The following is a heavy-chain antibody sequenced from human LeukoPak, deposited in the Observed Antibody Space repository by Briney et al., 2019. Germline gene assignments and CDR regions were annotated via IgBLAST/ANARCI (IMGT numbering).Heavy chain of an antibody. D-gene: IGHD3-9*01. Sequence: PGGSLRLSCAASGFTFSSYSMTWVRQAPGRGLEWVGFTRSKIYGGAEEYGASVKGRFTVSRDDSKGIAYLQMNSLNIEDTAVYFCGRGLTVAGAKYYFDHWGQGGLVTVSS. CDR2: TRSKIYGGAE. CDR1: GFTFSSYS. CDR3: GRGLTVAGAKYYFDH. V-gene: IGHV3-49*04. J-gene: IGHJ4*02.